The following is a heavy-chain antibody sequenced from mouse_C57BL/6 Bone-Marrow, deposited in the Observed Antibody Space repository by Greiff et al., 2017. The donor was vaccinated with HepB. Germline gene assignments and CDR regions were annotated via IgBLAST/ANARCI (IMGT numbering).Heavy chain of an antibody. CDR3: ARLYDYGYYFDY. CDR1: GFTFSSYT. D-gene: IGHD2-4*01. J-gene: IGHJ2*01. V-gene: IGHV5-9*01. Sequence: EVKLVESGGGLVKPGGSLKLSCAASGFTFSSYTMSWVRQTPEKRLEWVATISGGGGNTYYPDSVKGRFTISRDNAKNTLYLQMSSLRSEDTALYYCARLYDYGYYFDYWGQGTTLTVSS. CDR2: ISGGGGNT.